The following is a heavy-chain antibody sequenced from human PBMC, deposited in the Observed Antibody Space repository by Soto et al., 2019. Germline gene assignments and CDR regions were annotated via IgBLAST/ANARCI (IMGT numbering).Heavy chain of an antibody. CDR1: GFTFSSYS. D-gene: IGHD3-22*01. CDR2: ISSSSSTI. Sequence: GGSLRLSCAASGFTFSSYSMNWVRQAPGKGLEWVSYISSSSSTIYYADSVKGRFTISRDNAKNSLYLQMNSLRDEDTAVYYCARGGYYDSSGGPVVAFDIWGQGTMVTVSS. J-gene: IGHJ3*02. V-gene: IGHV3-48*02. CDR3: ARGGYYDSSGGPVVAFDI.